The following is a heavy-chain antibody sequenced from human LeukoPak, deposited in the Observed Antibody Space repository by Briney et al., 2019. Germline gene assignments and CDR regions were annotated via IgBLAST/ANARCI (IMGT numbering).Heavy chain of an antibody. V-gene: IGHV4-61*02. J-gene: IGHJ4*02. CDR3: ARLRVRGYGYGPWEGPTWLDY. Sequence: SQTLSLTCTVSGGSITSTTYYWIWIRQPAGKGPEWIGRIYTSGITADNPSLESRVTISIDTSKNQFSLNLSSVTAADTADYYCARLRVRGYGYGPWEGPTWLDYWGQGTLVTVSS. CDR1: GGSITSTTYY. CDR2: IYTSGIT. D-gene: IGHD5-18*01.